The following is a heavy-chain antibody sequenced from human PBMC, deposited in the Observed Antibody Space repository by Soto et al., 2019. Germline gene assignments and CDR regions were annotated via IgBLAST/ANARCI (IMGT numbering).Heavy chain of an antibody. D-gene: IGHD3-3*01. CDR1: GYTFTSYA. J-gene: IGHJ3*02. CDR3: AREFRDFWSGYYSGVGAFDI. Sequence: QVQLVQSGAEVKKPGASVKVSCKASGYTFTSYAMHWVRQAPGQRLEWMGWINAGNGNTKYSQKFQGRVPITRDTSASTAYMELSSLRSEDTAVYYCAREFRDFWSGYYSGVGAFDIWGQGTMVTVSS. V-gene: IGHV1-3*01. CDR2: INAGNGNT.